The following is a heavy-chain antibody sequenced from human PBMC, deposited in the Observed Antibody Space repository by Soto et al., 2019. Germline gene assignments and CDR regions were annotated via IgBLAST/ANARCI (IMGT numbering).Heavy chain of an antibody. J-gene: IGHJ4*02. Sequence: GGSLRLSCAASGFTFSSYGMHWVRQAPGKGLEWVAVISYDGSNKYYADSVKGRFTISRDNSKNTLYLQMNSLRAEDTAVYYCAKDRGYCSGGSCYYFDYWGQGTLVTVSS. CDR1: GFTFSSYG. CDR3: AKDRGYCSGGSCYYFDY. V-gene: IGHV3-30*18. D-gene: IGHD2-15*01. CDR2: ISYDGSNK.